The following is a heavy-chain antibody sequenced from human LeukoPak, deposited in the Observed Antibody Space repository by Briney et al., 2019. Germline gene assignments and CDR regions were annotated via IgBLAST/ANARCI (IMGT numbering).Heavy chain of an antibody. CDR2: ISYDGSNK. D-gene: IGHD1-26*01. J-gene: IGHJ4*02. Sequence: GGSLRLSCAASGFTFSSYGMHWVRQAPGKGLEWVAVISYDGSNKYYADSVKGRFTISRDNSKNTLYLQMNSLRAEDTAVYYCATRVGAKDFDYWGQGTLVTVSS. V-gene: IGHV3-30*03. CDR3: ATRVGAKDFDY. CDR1: GFTFSSYG.